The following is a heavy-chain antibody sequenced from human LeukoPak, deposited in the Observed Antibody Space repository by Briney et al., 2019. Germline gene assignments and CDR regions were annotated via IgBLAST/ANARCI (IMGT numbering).Heavy chain of an antibody. Sequence: PGGSLRLSCAASGFTFSSYSMNWVRQAPGKGLEWVSSISSSSSYIYYADSVKGRFTISRDNAKNSLYLQMNSLRAEDTAVYYCARGEEYYYGSGDVEYYYGMDVWGQGTTVTVSS. D-gene: IGHD3-10*01. J-gene: IGHJ6*02. CDR2: ISSSSSYI. CDR1: GFTFSSYS. CDR3: ARGEEYYYGSGDVEYYYGMDV. V-gene: IGHV3-21*01.